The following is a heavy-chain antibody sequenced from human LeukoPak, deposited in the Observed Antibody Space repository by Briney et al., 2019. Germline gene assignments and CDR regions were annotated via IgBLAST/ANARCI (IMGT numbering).Heavy chain of an antibody. Sequence: GGSLRVSCVASGFTFSSHAMHWVRQAPGKGREGVAVISYDGSNKYYADSLKGRFTISRDNSKNTLYLQMNSLRAEDTAVYYCARAPSSSWYEGYFDLWGRGTLVTVSS. V-gene: IGHV3-30-3*01. D-gene: IGHD6-13*01. J-gene: IGHJ2*01. CDR1: GFTFSSHA. CDR2: ISYDGSNK. CDR3: ARAPSSSWYEGYFDL.